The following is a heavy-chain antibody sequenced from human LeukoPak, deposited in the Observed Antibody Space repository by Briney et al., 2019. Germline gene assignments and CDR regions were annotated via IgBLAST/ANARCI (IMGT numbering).Heavy chain of an antibody. V-gene: IGHV3-21*01. CDR3: AKEVGTFTLDY. CDR2: ISSSSGDI. D-gene: IGHD1-26*01. CDR1: GXSFSTYS. Sequence: PGGSLRLSCAASGXSFSTYSMNWVRQAPGKGPEWVSSISSSSGDIYYGDSVKGRFTISRDNSRNTLYLQMNSLRVEDTAVYYCAKEVGTFTLDYWGQGTLVTVSS. J-gene: IGHJ4*02.